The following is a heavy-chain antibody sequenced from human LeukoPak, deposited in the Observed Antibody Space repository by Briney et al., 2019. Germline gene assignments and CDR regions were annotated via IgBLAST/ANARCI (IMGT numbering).Heavy chain of an antibody. CDR1: GFKFNTKW. V-gene: IGHV3-7*01. CDR3: ADPPSDF. CDR2: INQDGSAR. Sequence: GGSLRLSCTASGFKFNTKWMTWVRQAPGKGLEWVANINQDGSARYYGDSVKGRFTISRDNVKNSLFLEMTSLRPEDTAVYYCADPPSDFWGQGTLVAVSS. J-gene: IGHJ4*02.